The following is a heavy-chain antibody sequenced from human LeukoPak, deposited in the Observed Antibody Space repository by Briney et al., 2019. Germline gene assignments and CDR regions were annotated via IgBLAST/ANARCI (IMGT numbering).Heavy chain of an antibody. J-gene: IGHJ1*01. CDR1: GGSISSNSYY. Sequence: SETLSLTCTVSGGSISSNSYYWGWIRQPPGKGLEWIGSIYYSGSTYYNPSLNSRVTISVDTSKNQFSLKLSSVTAADTAVYYCARAGKYYYGSGEYFQHWGQGTLVTVSS. CDR3: ARAGKYYYGSGEYFQH. V-gene: IGHV4-39*01. CDR2: IYYSGST. D-gene: IGHD3-10*01.